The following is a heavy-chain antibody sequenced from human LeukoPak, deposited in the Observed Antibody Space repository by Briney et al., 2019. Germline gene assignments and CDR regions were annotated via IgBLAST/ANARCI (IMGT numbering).Heavy chain of an antibody. J-gene: IGHJ4*02. D-gene: IGHD3-22*01. Sequence: ASVKVSCKASGYTFTSYDINWVRQATGQGLEWMGWINPNSGGTNYAQKFQGRVTMTRSTSIATAYMELSGLRSEDTAVYYCARGLGSYDSSELTWPMISFWGQGTQVTVSS. CDR1: GYTFTSYD. V-gene: IGHV1-8*01. CDR3: ARGLGSYDSSELTWPMISF. CDR2: INPNSGGT.